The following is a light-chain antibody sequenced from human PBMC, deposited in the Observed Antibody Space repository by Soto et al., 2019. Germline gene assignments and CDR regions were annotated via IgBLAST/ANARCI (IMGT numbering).Light chain of an antibody. V-gene: IGKV3-11*01. CDR2: DAS. CDR3: QQRSNWAT. CDR1: QSVSSN. Sequence: IEMTQSPATLSVSPGERATLSCRASQSVSSNLAWYQQKPGQAPRLLIYDASNRATGIPARFSGSGSVTDFTLTISSLEPEDFAVYYCQQRSNWATFGPGTKVDI. J-gene: IGKJ3*01.